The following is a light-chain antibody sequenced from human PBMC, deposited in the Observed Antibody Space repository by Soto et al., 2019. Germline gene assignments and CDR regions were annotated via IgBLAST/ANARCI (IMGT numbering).Light chain of an antibody. CDR3: TAYSSICTYV. J-gene: IGLJ1*01. CDR1: SSDVGGYNY. Sequence: QSALTQPASVSGSPGQSIAISCTGTSSDVGGYNYVSWYQQHPGKAPKLMVYDVSNRPSGVSNRFSGSKSGNTASLTISGLQAEDEADYYCTAYSSICTYVFGTGSNVTVL. V-gene: IGLV2-14*01. CDR2: DVS.